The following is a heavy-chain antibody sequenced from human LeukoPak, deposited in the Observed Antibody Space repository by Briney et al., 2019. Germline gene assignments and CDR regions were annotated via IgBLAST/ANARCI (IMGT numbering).Heavy chain of an antibody. CDR3: TRRPWVVRGGYYYCGMDV. Sequence: SGGSLRLSCAASGFTFSGSAMHWVRQASGKGLEWVGRIRSKANSYATAYAASVKGRFTISRDDSKNTAYLQMNSLKTEDTAVYYCTRRPWVVRGGYYYCGMDVWGQGTTVTVSS. CDR2: IRSKANSYAT. J-gene: IGHJ6*02. D-gene: IGHD3-10*01. CDR1: GFTFSGSA. V-gene: IGHV3-73*01.